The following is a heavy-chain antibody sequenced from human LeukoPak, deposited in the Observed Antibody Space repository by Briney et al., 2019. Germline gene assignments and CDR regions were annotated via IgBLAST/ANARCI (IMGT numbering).Heavy chain of an antibody. D-gene: IGHD6-25*01. Sequence: SETLSLTCILSGTSMIGYYWTWIRQPPGKGLEWIGHTFSSGATTYNPSLKSRVTISVDTSRSPFSLNLSSVTAADTAVYSCARRSKNGYFLDSWGQGILVTVSS. V-gene: IGHV4-4*09. J-gene: IGHJ4*02. CDR1: GTSMIGYY. CDR2: TFSSGAT. CDR3: ARRSKNGYFLDS.